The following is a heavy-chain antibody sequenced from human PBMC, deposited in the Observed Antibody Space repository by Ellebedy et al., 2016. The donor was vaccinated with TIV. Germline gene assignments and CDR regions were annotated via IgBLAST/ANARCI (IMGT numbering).Heavy chain of an antibody. J-gene: IGHJ4*02. CDR3: ATSPGIAAAAATFY. CDR2: TNPSGGT. D-gene: IGHD6-13*01. CDR1: GYTFTSYY. V-gene: IGHV1-46*01. Sequence: ASVKVSCXASGYTFTSYYMHWVRQAPGQGLEWMGMTNPSGGTTSAQKFQGRVTITADESTSTAYMELSSLRSEDTAVYYCATSPGIAAAAATFYWGQGTLVTVSS.